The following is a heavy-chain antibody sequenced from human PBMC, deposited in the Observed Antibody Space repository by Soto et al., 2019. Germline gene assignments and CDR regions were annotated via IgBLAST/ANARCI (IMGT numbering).Heavy chain of an antibody. CDR1: GFTFSSYA. J-gene: IGHJ5*02. V-gene: IGHV3-30-3*01. CDR2: ISYDGSNK. Sequence: GGSLRLSCAASGFTFSSYAMHWVRQAPGKGLEWVAVISYDGSNKYYADSVKGRFTISRDNSKNTLYLQMNSLRAEDTAVYYCARDDGGANFNWFDPWGQGTLVTVSS. D-gene: IGHD1-26*01. CDR3: ARDDGGANFNWFDP.